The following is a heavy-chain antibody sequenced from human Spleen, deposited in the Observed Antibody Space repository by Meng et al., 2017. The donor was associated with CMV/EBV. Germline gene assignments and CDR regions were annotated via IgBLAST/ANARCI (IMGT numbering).Heavy chain of an antibody. CDR3: GRGSVNPRGGGFDP. V-gene: IGHV4-34*01. CDR1: GGPFGVYY. D-gene: IGHD1-14*01. J-gene: IGHJ5*02. CDR2: INQSETT. Sequence: QRWRARLLDPASTLPSTCLVYGGPFGVYYGTGPPQPPGKGVDGMGEINQSETTNNNPTLKRRVTISVDTSKTQFSLKRGFWPPPDTLVYYGGRGSVNPRGGGFDPWGQGTLVTSPQ.